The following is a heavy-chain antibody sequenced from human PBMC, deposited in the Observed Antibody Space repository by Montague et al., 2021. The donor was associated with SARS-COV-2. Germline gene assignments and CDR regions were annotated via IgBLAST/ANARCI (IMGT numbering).Heavy chain of an antibody. V-gene: IGHV4-59*01. CDR3: ARGVASSEVNCFDP. Sequence: SETLSLTCTVSGVSISSYYWIWIRQPPGKGLEWIGYIYYTGSTNYNPSLKSRVTISVDTSKNQFSLKLSSVTAADTAVYYCARGVASSEVNCFDPWGQGTLVTVSS. J-gene: IGHJ5*02. D-gene: IGHD6-13*01. CDR1: GVSISSYY. CDR2: IYYTGST.